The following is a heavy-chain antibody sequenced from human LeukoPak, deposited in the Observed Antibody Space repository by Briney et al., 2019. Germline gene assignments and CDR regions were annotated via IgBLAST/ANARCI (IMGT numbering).Heavy chain of an antibody. D-gene: IGHD3-22*01. CDR2: IHMSGST. CDR1: GDSFNSYH. V-gene: IGHV4-4*07. Sequence: PSETLSLTCTVSGDSFNSYHWSWIRQPAGKGLEWIGRIHMSGSTNYNPSLRSRVAISMDNSKNQFSLKLKSVTAADTAVYYCARDDSSRDDSGGYHYWGQGTLVTISS. J-gene: IGHJ4*02. CDR3: ARDDSSRDDSGGYHY.